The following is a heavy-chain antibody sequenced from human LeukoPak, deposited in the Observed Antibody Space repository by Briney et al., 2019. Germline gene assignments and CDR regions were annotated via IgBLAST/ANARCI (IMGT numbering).Heavy chain of an antibody. CDR1: GFTYSIYA. CDR3: AKEGGYNYGYLDY. V-gene: IGHV3-23*01. D-gene: IGHD5-18*01. J-gene: IGHJ4*02. Sequence: GGSLRLXCAVSGFTYSIYAMSWVRQAPGKGLEGVSTISGSGDTYYVDSVKGRFTISRDNSKNTLYLQMNSLRAEDTAVYYCAKEGGYNYGYLDYWGQGTLVTVSS. CDR2: ISGSGDT.